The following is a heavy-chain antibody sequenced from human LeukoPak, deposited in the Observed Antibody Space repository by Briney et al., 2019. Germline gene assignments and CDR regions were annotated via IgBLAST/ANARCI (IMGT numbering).Heavy chain of an antibody. J-gene: IGHJ4*02. Sequence: ASVKVSCMASGGTFSSYAISWVRQAPGQGLEWMGGIIPIFGTANYAQKFQGRVTITADKSTSTAYMELSSLRSEDTAVYYCARMFPRGYSYGHFDYWGQGTLVTVSS. CDR2: IIPIFGTA. D-gene: IGHD5-18*01. CDR1: GGTFSSYA. V-gene: IGHV1-69*06. CDR3: ARMFPRGYSYGHFDY.